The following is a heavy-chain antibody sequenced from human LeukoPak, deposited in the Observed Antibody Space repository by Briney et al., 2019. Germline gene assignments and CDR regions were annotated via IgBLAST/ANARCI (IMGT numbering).Heavy chain of an antibody. V-gene: IGHV4-34*01. J-gene: IGHJ4*02. Sequence: SETLSLTCAVYGGSFSGYYWSWIRQPPGKGLEWIGEINHSGSTNYNPSLKSRVTISVDTSKNQFSLKLSSVTAADTAVYYCARGRDPGIAAAGTLLPFAYWGRGTLVTVSS. D-gene: IGHD6-13*01. CDR2: INHSGST. CDR3: ARGRDPGIAAAGTLLPFAY. CDR1: GGSFSGYY.